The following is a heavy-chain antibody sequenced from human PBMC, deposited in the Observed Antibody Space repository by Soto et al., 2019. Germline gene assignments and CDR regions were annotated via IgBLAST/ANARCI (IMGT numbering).Heavy chain of an antibody. J-gene: IGHJ6*02. Sequence: QVQLVESGGGVVQPGRSLRLSCVASGFTFSDVGMHWVRQAPGKGLEWVAVIWYDGSNKYYGDSVKGRFTISRDNSKNNLYLQMNSMRAEDTAVYYCARDEDYYGSGTYYNYGMDVWGQGTTVTVSS. V-gene: IGHV3-33*01. D-gene: IGHD3-10*01. CDR1: GFTFSDVG. CDR3: ARDEDYYGSGTYYNYGMDV. CDR2: IWYDGSNK.